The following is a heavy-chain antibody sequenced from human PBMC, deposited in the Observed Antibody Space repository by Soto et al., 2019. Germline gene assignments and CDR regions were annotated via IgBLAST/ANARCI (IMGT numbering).Heavy chain of an antibody. CDR1: GGSFSGYY. J-gene: IGHJ3*02. CDR3: ARGVGIVVVVAATQHAFDI. V-gene: IGHV4-34*01. CDR2: INHSGST. Sequence: QVQLQQGGAGLLKPSETLSLTCAVYGGSFSGYYWGWIRQPPGKGLGWGGGINHSGSTNYNPSLKSRVTISVDTSKNQFSLKLSSVTAADTAVYYCARGVGIVVVVAATQHAFDIWGQGTMVTVSS. D-gene: IGHD2-15*01.